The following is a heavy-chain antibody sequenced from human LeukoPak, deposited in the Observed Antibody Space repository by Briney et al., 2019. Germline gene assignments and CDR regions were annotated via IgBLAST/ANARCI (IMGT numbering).Heavy chain of an antibody. CDR3: ARHPRRYSASYYFDY. CDR1: GDSISSYY. V-gene: IGHV4-59*01. Sequence: SETLSLTCTVSGDSISSYYWSWIRQPPGKGLEWIGYIYYSGSVNYNPSLKSRVTISVDTSKNQFSLKLSSVTAADTAVYYCARHPRRYSASYYFDYWGQGTLVTVSS. CDR2: IYYSGSV. J-gene: IGHJ4*02. D-gene: IGHD3-9*01.